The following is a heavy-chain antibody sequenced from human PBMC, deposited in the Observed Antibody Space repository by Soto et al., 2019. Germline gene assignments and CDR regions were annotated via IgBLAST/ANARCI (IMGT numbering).Heavy chain of an antibody. V-gene: IGHV3-30-3*01. D-gene: IGHD5-12*01. CDR1: GFTFSSYW. Sequence: PGGSLRLSCAASGFTFSSYWMHWVRQAPGKGLVWVAVISYDGSNKYYADSVKGRFTISRDNSKNTLYLQMNSLRAEDTAVYYCARDYPDIVATITPLGPAFDIWGQGTMVTVSS. CDR2: ISYDGSNK. J-gene: IGHJ3*02. CDR3: ARDYPDIVATITPLGPAFDI.